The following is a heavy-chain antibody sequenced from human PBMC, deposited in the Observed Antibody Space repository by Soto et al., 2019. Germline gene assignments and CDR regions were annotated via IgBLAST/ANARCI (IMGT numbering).Heavy chain of an antibody. CDR3: ARGGLEPFDY. D-gene: IGHD1-1*01. CDR2: INADNGNT. J-gene: IGHJ4*02. V-gene: IGHV1-3*01. CDR1: GYTFTNYA. Sequence: ASVKVSCKASGYTFTNYAMHWVRQAPGQRLEWMGGINADNGNTKYSQKFQGRVTITRDTSASTAYLELNSLRAEDTAVYYCARGGLEPFDYWGQGALGTVS.